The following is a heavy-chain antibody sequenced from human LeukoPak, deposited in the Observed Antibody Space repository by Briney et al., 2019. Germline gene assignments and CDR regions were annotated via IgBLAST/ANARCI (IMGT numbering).Heavy chain of an antibody. CDR2: ISYDGSNK. V-gene: IGHV3-30*18. D-gene: IGHD6-13*01. Sequence: GGSLRLSCAASGFTFSSYSMNWVRQAPGKGLEWVTAISYDGSNKYYADSVKGRFTISRDNSKNTLYVQMNSLRAEDTAVYYCAKEGYSRGNYSYYYMDVWGKGTTVTVSS. CDR3: AKEGYSRGNYSYYYMDV. CDR1: GFTFSSYS. J-gene: IGHJ6*03.